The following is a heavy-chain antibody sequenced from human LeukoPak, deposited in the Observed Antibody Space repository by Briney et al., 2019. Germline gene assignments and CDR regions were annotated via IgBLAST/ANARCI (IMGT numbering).Heavy chain of an antibody. CDR1: GGSISSSSYY. CDR2: IYYSGST. Sequence: PSETLSLTCTVSGGSISSSSYYWGWIRQPPGKGLEWIGSIYYSGSTHYNPSLKSRVTISVDTSKNQFSLKLSSVTAADRAVYYCASQRGGYSYGYPSGNWFDPWGQGTLVTVSS. J-gene: IGHJ5*02. V-gene: IGHV4-39*01. CDR3: ASQRGGYSYGYPSGNWFDP. D-gene: IGHD5-18*01.